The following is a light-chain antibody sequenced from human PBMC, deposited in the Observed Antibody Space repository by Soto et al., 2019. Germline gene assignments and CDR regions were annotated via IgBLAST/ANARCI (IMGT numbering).Light chain of an antibody. CDR1: QDINSD. Sequence: ETVMTQSPATLSVSPGARATLSCRASQDINSDLAWYQHILGQAPRVLIFGASTRDTGVPARFSGSGSGTEFSLTINSLQSEDFAVYYCQEYYSWPWTFGEGTKVDIK. V-gene: IGKV3-15*01. J-gene: IGKJ1*01. CDR2: GAS. CDR3: QEYYSWPWT.